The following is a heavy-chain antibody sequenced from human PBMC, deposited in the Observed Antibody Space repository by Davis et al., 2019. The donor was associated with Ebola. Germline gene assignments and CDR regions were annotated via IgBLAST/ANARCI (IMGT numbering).Heavy chain of an antibody. J-gene: IGHJ6*02. V-gene: IGHV3-23*01. CDR3: ARDGHGIDGITGTEYYYYGMDV. CDR1: GFTFSSYA. D-gene: IGHD1-7*01. CDR2: ISGSGGTT. Sequence: GGSLRLSCAASGFTFSSYAMSWVRQAPGKGLEWVSAISGSGGTTYYADSVKGRFTISRDNAKNSLYLQMNSLRAEDTAVYYCARDGHGIDGITGTEYYYYGMDVWGQGTTVTVSS.